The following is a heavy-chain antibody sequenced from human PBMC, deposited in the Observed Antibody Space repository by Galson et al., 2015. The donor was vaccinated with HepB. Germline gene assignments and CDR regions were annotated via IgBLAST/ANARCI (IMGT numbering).Heavy chain of an antibody. V-gene: IGHV3-30*18. CDR1: GFTFSSYE. D-gene: IGHD5-12*01. CDR3: AKEGGGYSGYDLDY. J-gene: IGHJ4*02. CDR2: ISYDGSNK. Sequence: SLRLSCAASGFTFSSYEMNWVRQAPGKGLEWVAVISYDGSNKYYADSVKGRFTISRDNSKNTLYLQMNSLRAEDTAVYYCAKEGGGYSGYDLDYWGQGTLVTVSS.